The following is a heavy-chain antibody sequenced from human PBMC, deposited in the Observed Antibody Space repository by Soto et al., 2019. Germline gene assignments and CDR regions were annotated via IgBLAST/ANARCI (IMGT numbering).Heavy chain of an antibody. Sequence: QVQLVQSGAEVKKPGSSVKVSCKASGGTFSSYAISWVPQAPGQGLEWMGGIIPIFGTANYAQKFQGRVTITADESTSTAYMELSSLRSEDTAVYYCARDPHDYGDYGPHDAFDIWGQGTMVTVSS. J-gene: IGHJ3*02. V-gene: IGHV1-69*01. CDR3: ARDPHDYGDYGPHDAFDI. CDR2: IIPIFGTA. D-gene: IGHD4-17*01. CDR1: GGTFSSYA.